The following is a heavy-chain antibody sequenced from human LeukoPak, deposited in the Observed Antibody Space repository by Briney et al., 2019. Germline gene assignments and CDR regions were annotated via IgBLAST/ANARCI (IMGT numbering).Heavy chain of an antibody. D-gene: IGHD3-9*01. CDR3: ARRGETYYDILTGYYYDY. CDR2: IYPGDSDT. CDR1: GYSFTSYW. Sequence: GESLQISCKGSGYSFTSYWIGWVRQLPGKGLEWMGIIYPGDSDTRYSPSFQGQVTISADKSISTAYLQWSSLKASDIAMYYCARRGETYYDILTGYYYDYWGQGTLVTVSS. V-gene: IGHV5-51*01. J-gene: IGHJ4*02.